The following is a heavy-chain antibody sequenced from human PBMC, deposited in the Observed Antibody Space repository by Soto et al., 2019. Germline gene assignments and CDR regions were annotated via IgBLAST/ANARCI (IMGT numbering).Heavy chain of an antibody. CDR3: ARRSRSSSGWYFLDY. Sequence: QVQLQESGPGLVKPSETLSLTCTVSGGSISSDSWSWIRQSPGQALEWIGHSYYNGVTKYNPSLKSRVTISVDTSQNQFSLRLTSVTAADTAVYYCARRSRSSSGWYFLDYWGQGTLVTVSS. J-gene: IGHJ4*02. CDR2: SYYNGVT. CDR1: GGSISSDS. V-gene: IGHV4-59*01. D-gene: IGHD6-19*01.